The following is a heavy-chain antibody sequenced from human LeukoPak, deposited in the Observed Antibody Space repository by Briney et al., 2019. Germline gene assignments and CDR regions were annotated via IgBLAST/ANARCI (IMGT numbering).Heavy chain of an antibody. V-gene: IGHV3-21*01. D-gene: IGHD1-1*01. CDR1: GFTFSSYS. Sequence: GGSLRLSCAASGFTFSSYSMNWVRQAPGKGLEWVSSISSSSSYIYYADSVKGRFTISRDNAKNSPYLQMNSLRAEDTAVYYCARNERNWFDPWGQGTLVTVSS. CDR3: ARNERNWFDP. J-gene: IGHJ5*02. CDR2: ISSSSSYI.